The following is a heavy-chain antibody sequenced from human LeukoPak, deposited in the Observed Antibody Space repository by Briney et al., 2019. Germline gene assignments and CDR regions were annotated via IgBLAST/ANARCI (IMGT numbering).Heavy chain of an antibody. V-gene: IGHV3-23*01. J-gene: IGHJ4*02. CDR3: AKITKATTPNY. D-gene: IGHD3-10*01. CDR1: GFTYSNVW. CDR2: ITDSGRKT. Sequence: GGSLRLSCAASGFTYSNVWMNWVRQAPGKGLEWVSGITDSGRKTYYADSVKGRFSISRDNSRNTVYLQMSDLRAEDTAVYYCAKITKATTPNYWGQGTLVTVSS.